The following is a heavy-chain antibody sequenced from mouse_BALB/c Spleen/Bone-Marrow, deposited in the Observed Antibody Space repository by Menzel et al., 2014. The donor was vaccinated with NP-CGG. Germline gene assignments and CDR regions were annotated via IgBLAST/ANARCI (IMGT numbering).Heavy chain of an antibody. D-gene: IGHD1-1*01. J-gene: IGHJ1*01. CDR3: ARGSYDDSAFDP. CDR2: ISSTAST. V-gene: IGHV5-6-5*01. CDR1: GFSLSTNA. Sequence: LEESGGRLVTPGTPLTLTCTVPGFSLSTNAMSWVRQAPGKGLEYIGFISSTASTYYASWAKGRFTVSKTSTTVDLKITSPTTEDTATYFCARGSYDDSAFDPWGPGTLVTVSS.